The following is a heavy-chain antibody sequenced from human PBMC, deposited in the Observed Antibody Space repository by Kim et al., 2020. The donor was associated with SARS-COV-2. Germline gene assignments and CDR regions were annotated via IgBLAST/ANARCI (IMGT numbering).Heavy chain of an antibody. J-gene: IGHJ4*02. Sequence: NPSLKSRVTISVDTSKNPFSLKLSSVTAADTAVYYCARALWFGEGGPWGYWGQGTLVTVSS. D-gene: IGHD3-10*01. V-gene: IGHV4-61*02. CDR3: ARALWFGEGGPWGY.